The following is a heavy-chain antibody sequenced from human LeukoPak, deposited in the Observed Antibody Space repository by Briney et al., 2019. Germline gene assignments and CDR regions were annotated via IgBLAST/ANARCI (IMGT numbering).Heavy chain of an antibody. V-gene: IGHV1-69*04. Sequence: EASVKVSCKASGDAFSNVFTWVRQAPGQGLEWMGRIIPIVNMVDYAEEFQGRVSITADKSTSTAYMEASGLRSEDTAVYYCARRIGERFSAHEYFDSWGQGTQVTVSS. CDR1: GDAFSNV. J-gene: IGHJ4*02. CDR2: IIPIVNMV. CDR3: ARRIGERFSAHEYFDS. D-gene: IGHD5-12*01.